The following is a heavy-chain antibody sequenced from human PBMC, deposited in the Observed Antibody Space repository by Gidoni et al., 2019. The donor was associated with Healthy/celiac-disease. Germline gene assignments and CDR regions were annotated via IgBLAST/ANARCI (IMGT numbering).Heavy chain of an antibody. Sequence: QVQLVESGGGVVQPGSSQRLSCAASGFPFSSYGMHWVRQAQDKGLEWVAVIWYDGSNKYYADSVKGRFTISRDNSKNTLYLQMNSLRAEETAVYYCAAVVTPGGFDYWGQGTLVTVSS. V-gene: IGHV3-33*01. CDR1: GFPFSSYG. CDR2: IWYDGSNK. D-gene: IGHD2-21*02. J-gene: IGHJ4*02. CDR3: AAVVTPGGFDY.